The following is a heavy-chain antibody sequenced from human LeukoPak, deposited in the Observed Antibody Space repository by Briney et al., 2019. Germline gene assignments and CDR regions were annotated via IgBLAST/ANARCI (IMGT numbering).Heavy chain of an antibody. V-gene: IGHV3-23*01. CDR3: AKGGSARVFDY. CDR2: ISGSGGST. Sequence: GSLRLSCAASGFTFSSYAMSWVRQAPGRGLGWVSAISGSGGSTYYADSVKGRFTISRDNSKNTLYLQMNSLRAEDTAVYYCAKGGSARVFDYWGQGTLVTVSS. CDR1: GFTFSSYA. D-gene: IGHD6-25*01. J-gene: IGHJ4*02.